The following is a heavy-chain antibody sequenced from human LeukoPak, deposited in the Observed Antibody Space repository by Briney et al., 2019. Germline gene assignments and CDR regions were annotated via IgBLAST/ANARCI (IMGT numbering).Heavy chain of an antibody. CDR1: GFTFSSYW. CDR3: AGGYGGSNSSLTTPGAFDI. CDR2: INRDGSST. J-gene: IGHJ3*02. Sequence: PGGSLRLSCAVSGFTFSSYWMHWVRQVPGEGLVWVSRINRDGSSTTYADSVKGRFTISRDNAKNTLYLQMNTLRAEDTAVYFCAGGYGGSNSSLTTPGAFDIWGQGTMVTVSS. V-gene: IGHV3-74*01. D-gene: IGHD5-12*01.